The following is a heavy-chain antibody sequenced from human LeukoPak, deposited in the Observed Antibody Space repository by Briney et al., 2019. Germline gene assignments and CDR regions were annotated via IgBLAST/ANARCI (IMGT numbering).Heavy chain of an antibody. V-gene: IGHV3-23*01. D-gene: IGHD5-18*01. CDR2: IFPSGGEI. J-gene: IGHJ4*02. CDR3: ATYRQVLLPFES. Sequence: PGGSLILSCAASGFTFSTFAMLWVRQPPGKGLEWVSSIFPSGGEIHYADSVRGRFTISRDNSKSILSLQMNSLRAEDTAIYYCATYRQVLLPFESWGQGTLVTVSS. CDR1: GFTFSTFA.